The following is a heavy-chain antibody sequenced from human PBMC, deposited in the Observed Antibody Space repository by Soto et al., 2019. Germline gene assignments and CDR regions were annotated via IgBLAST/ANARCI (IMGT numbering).Heavy chain of an antibody. D-gene: IGHD2-15*01. V-gene: IGHV1-69*13. CDR1: GGTFSSYA. Sequence: GASVKVSCKASGGTFSSYAISWVRQAPGQGLEWMGGIIPIFGTANYAQKFQGRVTITADESTSTAYMELSSLRSEDTAVYYCARDRYCSGGSCPIFYYYYGMDVWGQGTTVTVS. CDR2: IIPIFGTA. J-gene: IGHJ6*02. CDR3: ARDRYCSGGSCPIFYYYYGMDV.